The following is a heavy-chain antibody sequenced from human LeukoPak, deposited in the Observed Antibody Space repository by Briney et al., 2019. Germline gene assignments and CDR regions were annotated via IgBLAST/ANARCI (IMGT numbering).Heavy chain of an antibody. D-gene: IGHD5-12*01. CDR1: GVTFSYYW. V-gene: IGHV3-74*01. J-gene: IGHJ4*02. Sequence: PGGSLRLSCAASGVTFSYYWMHCVRQAPGKGLVWVSRIDSDGSSRSYAGSVKGRFTISRDNAKNTLYLQMNSLRAEDTAVYYCVREGGYDPFENWGQGTLVTVSS. CDR2: IDSDGSSR. CDR3: VREGGYDPFEN.